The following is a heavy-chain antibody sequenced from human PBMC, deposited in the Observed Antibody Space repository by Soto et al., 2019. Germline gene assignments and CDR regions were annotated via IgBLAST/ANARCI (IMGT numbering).Heavy chain of an antibody. V-gene: IGHV1-18*01. CDR1: GYSFTTYG. CDR2: ISAYNGNI. Sequence: QVQLVQSGGEVKKPGASVKVSCKTSGYSFTTYGISWVRQAPGQGLEWMGWISAYNGNINYAQKLQDRVTMTTDTSTSTAYMELRSLRSDDTAVYYCAREGPAPYYYYGMDVWGQGSTVTVSS. CDR3: AREGPAPYYYYGMDV. J-gene: IGHJ6*02.